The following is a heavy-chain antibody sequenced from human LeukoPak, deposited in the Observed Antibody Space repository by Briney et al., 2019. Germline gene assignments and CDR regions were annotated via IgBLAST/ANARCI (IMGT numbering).Heavy chain of an antibody. CDR1: GGSISGYY. V-gene: IGHV4-34*01. CDR2: INHSGST. Sequence: SETLSLTCAVSGGSISGYYWSWIRQPPGKGLEWIGEINHSGSTNYNPSLKSRVTISVDTSKNQFSLKLSSVTAADTAVYYCARAPRRAAYYYDSSGIVHYYYYYMDVWGKGTTVTVSS. CDR3: ARAPRRAAYYYDSSGIVHYYYYYMDV. D-gene: IGHD3-22*01. J-gene: IGHJ6*03.